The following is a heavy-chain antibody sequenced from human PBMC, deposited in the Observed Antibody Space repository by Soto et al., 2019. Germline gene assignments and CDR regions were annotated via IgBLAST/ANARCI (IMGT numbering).Heavy chain of an antibody. Sequence: QLQLQESGPGLVKPSETLSLTCTVSGGSISSSSYYWGWIRQPPGKGLEWIGSIYYSGSTYYNPSLNSRVTISVDTSKNQFSLKLSSVTAADTAVYYCARHVVGDDFWSGYSVHDAFDIWGQGTMVTVSS. CDR3: ARHVVGDDFWSGYSVHDAFDI. D-gene: IGHD3-3*01. J-gene: IGHJ3*02. CDR1: GGSISSSSYY. CDR2: IYYSGST. V-gene: IGHV4-39*01.